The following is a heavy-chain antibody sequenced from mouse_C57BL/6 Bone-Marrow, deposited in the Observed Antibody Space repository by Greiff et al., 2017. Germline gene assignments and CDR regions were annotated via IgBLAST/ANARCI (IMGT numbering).Heavy chain of an antibody. Sequence: QVQLQQSGPELVKPGASVKLSCKASGYTFTSYDINWVKQRPGQGLEWIGWIYPRDGSTKYNEKFKGKATLTVDTSSSTAYMGLHSLTSEDSAVYVCARKGSSGYVLMDYWGQGTSVTVSS. CDR2: IYPRDGST. D-gene: IGHD3-2*02. CDR1: GYTFTSYD. J-gene: IGHJ4*01. V-gene: IGHV1-85*01. CDR3: ARKGSSGYVLMDY.